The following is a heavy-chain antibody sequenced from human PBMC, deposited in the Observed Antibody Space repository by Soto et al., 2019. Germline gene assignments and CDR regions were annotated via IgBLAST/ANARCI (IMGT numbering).Heavy chain of an antibody. D-gene: IGHD5-12*01. V-gene: IGHV3-23*01. CDR3: ANAHSGYVWGRYYFDY. CDR2: ISGSGGST. CDR1: GFTFSRYA. J-gene: IGHJ4*02. Sequence: EVQLLESGGGLVQPGGSLRLSCAASGFTFSRYAMSWVRQAPGKGLEWVSGISGSGGSTYYADSVKGRFTISRDNSKNTRYLQMNRLRAEDTAVYYCANAHSGYVWGRYYFDYWGQGTLVTVSS.